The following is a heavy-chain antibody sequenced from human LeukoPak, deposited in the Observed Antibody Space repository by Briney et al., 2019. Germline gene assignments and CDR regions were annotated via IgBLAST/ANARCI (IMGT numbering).Heavy chain of an antibody. CDR2: ISTVSTYI. V-gene: IGHV3-21*01. J-gene: IGHJ6*03. CDR1: GFTFSSYT. D-gene: IGHD6-6*01. CDR3: ARGGIAGRPVYYYYMDV. Sequence: GGSLRLSCAASGFTFSSYTIHWVRQAPGKGLEWVSSISTVSTYIYYADSVKGRFTISRDNVEKSAYLELSGLTAHDTAIYYCARGGIAGRPVYYYYMDVWGKGTTVTVSS.